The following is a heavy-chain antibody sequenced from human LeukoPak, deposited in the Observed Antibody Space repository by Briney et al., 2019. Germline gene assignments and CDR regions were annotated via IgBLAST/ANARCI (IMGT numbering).Heavy chain of an antibody. CDR1: GDSISSGNYY. CDR3: ARDRAGDSFDI. J-gene: IGHJ3*02. V-gene: IGHV4-61*02. D-gene: IGHD7-27*01. CDR2: IYTSVNT. Sequence: SETLSLTCTVSGDSISSGNYYWTWIRQPAGKGLEWIGRIYTSVNTNYNPSLKSQVTISMDTSKNQFSLNLNSVTAADTAVYYCARDRAGDSFDIWGQGTMVTVSS.